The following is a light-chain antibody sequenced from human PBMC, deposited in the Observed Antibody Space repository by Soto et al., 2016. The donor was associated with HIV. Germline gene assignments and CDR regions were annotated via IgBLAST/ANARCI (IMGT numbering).Light chain of an antibody. V-gene: IGLV3-21*03. CDR3: HVWDEASDSAV. J-gene: IGLJ2*01. CDR2: DDT. Sequence: YVLTQPPSVSVAPGKTATITCGGDNIGRKSVNWYQQKPGQAPVLVVYDDTDRPSGISGRFAGSNSGSAATLTITKVEFGDEADYYCHVWDEASDSAVFAGGTKGHRP. CDR1: NIGRKS.